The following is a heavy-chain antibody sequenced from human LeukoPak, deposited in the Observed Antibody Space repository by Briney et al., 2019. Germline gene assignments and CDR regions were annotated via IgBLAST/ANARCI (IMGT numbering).Heavy chain of an antibody. CDR3: AGDWEDSSGYHQLGFDP. J-gene: IGHJ5*02. CDR1: GDSVSSNSGA. V-gene: IGHV6-1*01. Sequence: PSQTLSVTCVISGDSVSSNSGAWHWIRQSPSRGLEWLGRTYYKSKWYNDYAVSVKSRMSINPDTSKNQISLQLNSVTPEDTAVYYCAGDWEDSSGYHQLGFDPWGQGTLVTVSS. CDR2: TYYKSKWYN. D-gene: IGHD3-22*01.